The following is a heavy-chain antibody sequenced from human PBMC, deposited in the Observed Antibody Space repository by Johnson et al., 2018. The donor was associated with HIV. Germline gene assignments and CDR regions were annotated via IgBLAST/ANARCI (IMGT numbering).Heavy chain of an antibody. CDR3: AKGYDSVLLI. Sequence: VQLVESGGGGVQPGRSLRLACVVSGFSFSDYGMHWVRQAPGKGLEWVAFIRYDGSNKYYADSVKGRFTISRDNSKNTLYLQMNSLRAEDTAVYYCAKGYDSVLLIWGQGTMVTVSS. V-gene: IGHV3-30*02. J-gene: IGHJ3*02. CDR2: IRYDGSNK. D-gene: IGHD3-22*01. CDR1: GFSFSDYG.